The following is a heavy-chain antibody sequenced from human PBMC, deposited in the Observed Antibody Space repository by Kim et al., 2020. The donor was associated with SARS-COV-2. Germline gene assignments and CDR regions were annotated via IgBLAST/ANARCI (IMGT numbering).Heavy chain of an antibody. Sequence: GGSLRLSCAASGFTFSSYAMHWVRQAPGKGLEWVAVISYDGSNKYYADSVKGRFTISRDNSKNTLYLQMNSLRAEDTAVYYCARPVLRYFDAPDYWGQGTLVTVSS. D-gene: IGHD3-9*01. CDR1: GFTFSSYA. J-gene: IGHJ4*02. V-gene: IGHV3-30*04. CDR3: ARPVLRYFDAPDY. CDR2: ISYDGSNK.